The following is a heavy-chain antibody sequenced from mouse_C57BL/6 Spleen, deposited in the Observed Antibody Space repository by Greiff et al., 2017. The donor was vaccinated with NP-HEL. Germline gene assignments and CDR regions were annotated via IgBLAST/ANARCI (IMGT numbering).Heavy chain of an antibody. CDR2: INPYNGGT. CDR1: GYTFTDYY. D-gene: IGHD2-2*01. V-gene: IGHV1-19*01. Sequence: EVQLQQSGPVLVKPGASVKMSCKASGYTFTDYYMNWVKQSHGKSLEWIGVINPYNGGTSYNQKFKGKATLTVDKSSRTAYMELNSLTSDDSAVYYCAMVVVTYYFDYWGQGTTLTVSS. CDR3: AMVVVTYYFDY. J-gene: IGHJ2*01.